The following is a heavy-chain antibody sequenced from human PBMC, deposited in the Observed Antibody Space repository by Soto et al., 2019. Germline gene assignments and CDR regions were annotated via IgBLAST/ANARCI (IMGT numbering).Heavy chain of an antibody. D-gene: IGHD6-13*01. J-gene: IGHJ4*02. Sequence: RGESLKISCKGSGYSFTSYWISWVRQMPGKGLEWMGRIDPSDSYTNYSPSFQGHVTISADKSISTAYLQWSSLKASDTAMYYCARREVWQQLNDYWGQGTLVTVSS. CDR3: ARREVWQQLNDY. V-gene: IGHV5-10-1*01. CDR1: GYSFTSYW. CDR2: IDPSDSYT.